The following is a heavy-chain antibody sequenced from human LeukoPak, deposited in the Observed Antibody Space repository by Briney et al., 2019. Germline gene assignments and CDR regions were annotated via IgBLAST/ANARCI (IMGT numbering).Heavy chain of an antibody. V-gene: IGHV4-61*02. CDR1: GGSISSGSYY. CDR2: IYTSGST. CDR3: ARVKATNRGYSYGWVDY. D-gene: IGHD5-18*01. J-gene: IGHJ4*02. Sequence: SETLSLTCTVSGGSISSGSYYWSWIRQPAGKGLEWIGRIYTSGSTNYNPSLESRVTISVDTPKNQFSLKLSSVTAADTAVYYCARVKATNRGYSYGWVDYWGQGTLVTVSS.